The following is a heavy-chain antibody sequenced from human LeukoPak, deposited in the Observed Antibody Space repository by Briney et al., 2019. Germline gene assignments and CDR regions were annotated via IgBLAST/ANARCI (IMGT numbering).Heavy chain of an antibody. CDR3: AREEAVGGITSYYYAMDV. D-gene: IGHD1-26*01. J-gene: IGHJ6*02. CDR1: GGSITSYY. CDR2: IYYSGST. Sequence: SETLSLTCTVSGGSITSYYWSWIRQPPGKGLEWIGYIYYSGSTDYNPSLKSRVTMSADTSRNQFSLRLSSVTAADTAVYFCAREEAVGGITSYYYAMDVWRQGTTVTVSS. V-gene: IGHV4-59*01.